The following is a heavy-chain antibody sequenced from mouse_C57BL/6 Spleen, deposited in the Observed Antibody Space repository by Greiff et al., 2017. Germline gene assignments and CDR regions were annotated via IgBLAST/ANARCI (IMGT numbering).Heavy chain of an antibody. V-gene: IGHV1-7*01. D-gene: IGHD2-5*01. CDR3: ARDPYSNYDCGYMDV. J-gene: IGHJ1*03. CDR2: INPCSGYT. CDR1: GYTFTSYC. Sequence: VQLQQSGAELVKPGASVKLSCKASGYTFTSYCMHWVKQRPGQGLEWIGYINPCSGYTKYNQKFKDKATLTADKSSSTAYLQLSSLTYEDYAVYYCARDPYSNYDCGYMDVWGTGTTVTVSS.